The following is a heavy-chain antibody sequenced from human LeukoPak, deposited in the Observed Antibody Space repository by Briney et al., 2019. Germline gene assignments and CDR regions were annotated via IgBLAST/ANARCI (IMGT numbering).Heavy chain of an antibody. D-gene: IGHD3/OR15-3a*01. J-gene: IGHJ4*02. CDR1: AFIFSDYY. Sequence: PGGSLRLSCAASAFIFSDYYMSWIRQAPGKGLEWVSYIRGSGSHIYYADSVKGRFTISRDNAKNSLYLQMDSLRAEETAVYYCARARVRVNADWGYFDHWGQGTLVTVSS. V-gene: IGHV3-11*01. CDR3: ARARVRVNADWGYFDH. CDR2: IRGSGSHI.